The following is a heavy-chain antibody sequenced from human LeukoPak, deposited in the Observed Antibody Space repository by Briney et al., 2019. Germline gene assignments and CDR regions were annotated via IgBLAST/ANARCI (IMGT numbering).Heavy chain of an antibody. Sequence: GGSLRLSCAASGFTFSSCAMHWVRQAPGKGLEWVAVISYDGSNKYYADSVKGRFTISRDNSKNTLYLQMNSLRAEDTAVYYCARGQVDIVATGHEDFDYWGQGTLVTVSS. J-gene: IGHJ4*02. CDR3: ARGQVDIVATGHEDFDY. CDR1: GFTFSSCA. V-gene: IGHV3-30-3*01. CDR2: ISYDGSNK. D-gene: IGHD5-12*01.